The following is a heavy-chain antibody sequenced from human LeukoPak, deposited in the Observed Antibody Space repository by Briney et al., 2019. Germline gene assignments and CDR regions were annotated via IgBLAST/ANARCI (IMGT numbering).Heavy chain of an antibody. J-gene: IGHJ4*02. CDR1: GFSISNASYY. Sequence: PSETLSLTCTVSGFSISNASYYWGWIRQPPGKGLEWIGTIYYTGNTYHNPSVESRVTISVDTSNNHFSLKLTSMTAADTAVYYCARVGYSSSWFRTIFDYWGQGALVTVSS. CDR2: IYYTGNT. V-gene: IGHV4-39*07. D-gene: IGHD6-13*01. CDR3: ARVGYSSSWFRTIFDY.